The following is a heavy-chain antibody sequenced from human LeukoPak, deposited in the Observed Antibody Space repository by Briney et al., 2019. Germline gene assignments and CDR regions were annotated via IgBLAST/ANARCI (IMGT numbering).Heavy chain of an antibody. D-gene: IGHD1-26*01. CDR3: TSDSGTSHWTLGY. V-gene: IGHV3-73*01. CDR1: GFTFSGSV. J-gene: IGHJ4*02. CDR2: IKSKADNYAT. Sequence: PGGSLRLSCAASGFTFSGSVIRWVRQAAGKGLYYIGRIKSKADNYATTYAAPVNGRFTISRDDSKNTAYLQMNSVKTEDTAVYYCTSDSGTSHWTLGYWGQGALVTVSS.